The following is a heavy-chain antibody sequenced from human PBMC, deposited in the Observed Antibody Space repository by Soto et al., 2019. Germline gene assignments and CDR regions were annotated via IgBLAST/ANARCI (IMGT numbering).Heavy chain of an antibody. CDR1: GASMTSSSYF. J-gene: IGHJ4*02. CDR2: IYYNRST. D-gene: IGHD4-17*01. Sequence: SETLSLTCTISGASMTSSSYFWGFVRQPPGLGLEWIGTIYYNRSTYYSTSLKSRVAISVDTSKNLFSLSLRSVTAADTAMYYCAMTTVTSPTDFDSWGQGALLTVSS. V-gene: IGHV4-39*01. CDR3: AMTTVTSPTDFDS.